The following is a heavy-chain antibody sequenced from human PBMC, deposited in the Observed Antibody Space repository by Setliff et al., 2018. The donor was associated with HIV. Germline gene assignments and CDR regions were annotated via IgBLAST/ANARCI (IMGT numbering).Heavy chain of an antibody. CDR1: GDSISSRTYY. Sequence: SETLSLTCTVSGDSISSRTYYWGCIRQPPGKGLEWIGSIYYSGSTYYNPSLKSRVTISVDTSKNQFSLKLSSVTAADTAVYYCARGYYGSGSYWWFDPWGQGTLVTVSS. V-gene: IGHV4-39*07. CDR2: IYYSGST. D-gene: IGHD3-10*01. CDR3: ARGYYGSGSYWWFDP. J-gene: IGHJ5*02.